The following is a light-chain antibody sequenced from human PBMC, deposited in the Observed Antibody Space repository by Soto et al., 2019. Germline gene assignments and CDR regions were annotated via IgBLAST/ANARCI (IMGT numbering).Light chain of an antibody. CDR3: LQRSNWPPLPS. V-gene: IGKV3-11*01. J-gene: IGKJ4*01. CDR1: QSVTTY. CDR2: DAS. Sequence: EIVLTQSPATLSLSPGERATLSCRASQSVTTYLAWYQQKPGQAPRLLIYDASSRATGIPARFSGSGSGTDFTLTSSSLKPEDFAFYYCLQRSNWPPLPSLGGGTKVEIK.